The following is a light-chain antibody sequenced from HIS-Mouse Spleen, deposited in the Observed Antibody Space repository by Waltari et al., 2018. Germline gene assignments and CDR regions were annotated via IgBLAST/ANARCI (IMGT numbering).Light chain of an antibody. V-gene: IGLV1-36*01. CDR3: AAWDDSLNGPV. Sequence: QSLLPQPPSVSEAPRQRVTISCSVSSSNIGNNAVNWYQQLPGKAPKLLIYYDDLLPSGVSDRFSGSKSGTSASLAISGLQSEDEADYYCAAWDDSLNGPVFGGGTKLTVL. J-gene: IGLJ3*02. CDR1: SSNIGNNA. CDR2: YDD.